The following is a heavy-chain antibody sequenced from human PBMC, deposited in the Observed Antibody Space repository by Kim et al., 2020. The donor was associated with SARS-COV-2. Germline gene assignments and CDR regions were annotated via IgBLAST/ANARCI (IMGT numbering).Heavy chain of an antibody. CDR1: GYTFTSYG. J-gene: IGHJ4*02. CDR3: ARGRLAAGRYGDYPYYFDY. D-gene: IGHD4-17*01. Sequence: ASVTVSCKASGYTFTSYGISWVRQAPGQGLEWMGWISAYNGNTNYAQKLQGRVTMTTDTSTSTAYMELRSLRSDDTAMYYCARGRLAAGRYGDYPYYFDYWGQGTLVTVSS. CDR2: ISAYNGNT. V-gene: IGHV1-18*01.